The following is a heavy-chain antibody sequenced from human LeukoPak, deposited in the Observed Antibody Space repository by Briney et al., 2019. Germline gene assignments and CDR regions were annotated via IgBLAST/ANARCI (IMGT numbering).Heavy chain of an antibody. V-gene: IGHV4-31*03. CDR2: IYYSGST. D-gene: IGHD3-22*01. CDR1: GGSISSGGYY. Sequence: PSETLSLTCTVSGGSISSGGYYWSWIRQHPGKGLEWIGYIYYSGSTYYNPSLKSRVTISVDTSKNQFSLKLSSVTAADTAVYYRARAAYYDSSGYNWGQGTLVTVSS. CDR3: ARAAYYDSSGYN. J-gene: IGHJ4*02.